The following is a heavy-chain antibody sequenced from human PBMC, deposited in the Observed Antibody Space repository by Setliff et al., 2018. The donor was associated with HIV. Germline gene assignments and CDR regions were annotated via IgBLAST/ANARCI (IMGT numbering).Heavy chain of an antibody. CDR2: ISWNSGSI. V-gene: IGHV3-9*01. CDR1: GFTFDDYA. D-gene: IGHD3-3*01. CDR3: AREPKIWSGYYSHFYYMDV. J-gene: IGHJ6*03. Sequence: PGGSLRLSCAASGFTFDDYAMHWVRQAPGKGLEWVSGISWNSGSIYYADSVKGRATISRDNAKNSLYLQMISVRDEDTAVYYCAREPKIWSGYYSHFYYMDVWGKGTTVTV.